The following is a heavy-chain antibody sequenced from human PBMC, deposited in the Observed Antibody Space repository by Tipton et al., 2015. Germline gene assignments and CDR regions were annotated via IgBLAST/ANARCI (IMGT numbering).Heavy chain of an antibody. J-gene: IGHJ4*02. CDR3: ASTAGVVATLDY. CDR2: IYYSGTT. V-gene: IGHV4-59*12. Sequence: LRLSCTVSGGSISSYYWSWIRQPPGKGLEWLGYIYYSGTTNYNPSLKSRVTISADTSKNQFSLKLSSVTAADTAVYYCASTAGVVATLDYWGQGTLVTVSS. D-gene: IGHD5-12*01. CDR1: GGSISSYY.